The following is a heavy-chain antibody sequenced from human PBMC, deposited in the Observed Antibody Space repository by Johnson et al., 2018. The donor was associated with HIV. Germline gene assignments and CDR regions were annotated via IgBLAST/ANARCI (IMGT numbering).Heavy chain of an antibody. CDR3: AKPPFYAFDI. J-gene: IGHJ3*02. D-gene: IGHD1-14*01. Sequence: EQLVESGGRVVWPGGSLRLTCAASEFTFGDFGMNWVRQAPGQGLDWVSNLNWNGGSTTYADSVKGRFTISRDNSKNPLYLQMNSLRAEDTAVYYCAKPPFYAFDIWGQGTMVTVSS. V-gene: IGHV3-20*04. CDR1: EFTFGDFG. CDR2: LNWNGGST.